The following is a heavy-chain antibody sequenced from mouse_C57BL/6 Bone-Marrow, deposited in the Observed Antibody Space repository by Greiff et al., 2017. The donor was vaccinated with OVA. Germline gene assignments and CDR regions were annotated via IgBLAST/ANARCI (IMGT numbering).Heavy chain of an antibody. V-gene: IGHV14-4*01. Sequence: VQLKESGAELVRPGASVKLSCTASGFNIKDDYMHWVKQRPEQGLEWIGWIDPENGDTEYASKFQGKATITADTSSNTAYRQLSSLTSEDTAVYYCTYGSSNHLDDWGQGTTLTVSS. CDR3: TYGSSNHLDD. D-gene: IGHD1-1*01. J-gene: IGHJ2*01. CDR1: GFNIKDDY. CDR2: IDPENGDT.